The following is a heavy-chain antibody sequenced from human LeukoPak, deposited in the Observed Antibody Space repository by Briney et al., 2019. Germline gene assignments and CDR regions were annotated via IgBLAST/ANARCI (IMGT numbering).Heavy chain of an antibody. CDR3: ARDNDSRGRNWFDP. J-gene: IGHJ5*02. CDR2: INPNSGGT. V-gene: IGHV1-2*02. Sequence: GASVNVSCKASGYLFTGYYMHWVRQAPGQGLEWMGWINPNSGGTNYAQNFQGRVTMTRDTSISTAYMELSRLSSDDTAVYYCARDNDSRGRNWFDPWGQGTLVTVSS. CDR1: GYLFTGYY. D-gene: IGHD3-22*01.